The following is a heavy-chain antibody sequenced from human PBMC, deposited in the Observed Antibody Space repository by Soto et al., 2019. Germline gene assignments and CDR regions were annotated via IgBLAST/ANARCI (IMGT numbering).Heavy chain of an antibody. CDR2: INPNSGGT. D-gene: IGHD1-26*01. CDR3: ARGGGYSGSFNWFDP. CDR1: GYTFTGYY. V-gene: IGHV1-2*04. J-gene: IGHJ5*02. Sequence: GSVKVSCKASGYTFTGYYMHWVRQAPGQGLEWMGWINPNSGGTNYAQKFQGWVTMTRDTSISTAYMELSRLRSDDTAVYYCARGGGYSGSFNWFDPWGQGTLVTVSS.